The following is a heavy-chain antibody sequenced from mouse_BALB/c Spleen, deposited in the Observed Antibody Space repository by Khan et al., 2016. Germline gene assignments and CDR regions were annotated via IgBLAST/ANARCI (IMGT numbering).Heavy chain of an antibody. CDR2: IWSDGST. CDR1: GFSLTSYG. V-gene: IGHV2-6*02. Sequence: QVQLKQSGPGLVAPSQSLSITCTVSGFSLTSYGVHWVRQPPGKGLEWLVVIWSDGSTTYNSALISRLSISKDNSTSQAFLKMNSLQTDDTAMYCRARRDDGGGAMDYWGQGTSVTVSS. J-gene: IGHJ4*01. CDR3: ARRDDGGGAMDY. D-gene: IGHD2-3*01.